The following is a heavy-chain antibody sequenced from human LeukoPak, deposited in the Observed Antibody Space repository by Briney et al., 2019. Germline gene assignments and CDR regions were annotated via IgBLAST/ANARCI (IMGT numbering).Heavy chain of an antibody. J-gene: IGHJ5*02. CDR2: INHSGST. D-gene: IGHD6-19*01. CDR3: ARRGVWLLRAFDP. CDR1: GGSFSGYY. V-gene: IGHV4-34*01. Sequence: PSETLSLTCAVYGGSFSGYYWSWIRQPPGKGLEWIGEINHSGSTNYNPSLKSRVTISVDTSKNQFSLKLSSVTAADTAVYYCARRGVWLLRAFDPWGQGTLVTVSS.